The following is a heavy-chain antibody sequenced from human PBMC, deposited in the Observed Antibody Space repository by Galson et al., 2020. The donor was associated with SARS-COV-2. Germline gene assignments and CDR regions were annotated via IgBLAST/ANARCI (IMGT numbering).Heavy chain of an antibody. V-gene: IGHV3-74*01. CDR2: INSDGSST. D-gene: IGHD3-9*01. CDR1: GFTFSSYW. CDR3: AREVLYDIKGDDAFDI. Sequence: GGSLRLSCAASGFTFSSYWMHWVRQAPGKGLVWVSRINSDGSSTSYADSVKGRFTISRDNAKNTLYLQMNSLRAEDTAVYYCAREVLYDIKGDDAFDIWGQGTMVTVSS. J-gene: IGHJ3*02.